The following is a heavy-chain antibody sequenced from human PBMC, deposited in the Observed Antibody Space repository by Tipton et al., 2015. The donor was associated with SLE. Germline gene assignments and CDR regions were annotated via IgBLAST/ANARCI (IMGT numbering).Heavy chain of an antibody. CDR3: AREEENEFWSGGDAFDI. D-gene: IGHD3-3*01. V-gene: IGHV4-39*07. CDR2: IYYSGSI. Sequence: TLSLTCTVSGGSISSSSYYWGWIRQPPGKGLEWIGGIYYSGSIYYNPSLKSRVTISVDTSKNQFSLKLSSVTAADTAVYYCAREEENEFWSGGDAFDIWGQGTMVTVSS. CDR1: GGSISSSSYY. J-gene: IGHJ3*02.